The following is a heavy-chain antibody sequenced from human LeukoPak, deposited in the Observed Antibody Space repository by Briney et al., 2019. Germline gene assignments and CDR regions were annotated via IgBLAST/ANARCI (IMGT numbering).Heavy chain of an antibody. CDR3: ARDGIYMRVVATEHDAIDL. CDR1: GFTFDDYA. J-gene: IGHJ3*01. V-gene: IGHV3-43D*03. CDR2: ISWDGGST. D-gene: IGHD3-22*01. Sequence: PGGSLRLSCAASGFTFDDYAMHWVRQAPGKGLEWVSLISWDGGSTYYADSVKGRFTISRDNSKNSLFLQMHSLRAEDTAVYYCARDGIYMRVVATEHDAIDLWGQGTAVTVSS.